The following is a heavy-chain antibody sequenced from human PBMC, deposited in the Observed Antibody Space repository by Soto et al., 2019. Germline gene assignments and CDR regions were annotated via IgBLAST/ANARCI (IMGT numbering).Heavy chain of an antibody. CDR3: AKEGGYSGYHYRFFDY. CDR2: MSGSGGST. Sequence: GGSLRLSCAASGFTFSSYAMGWVRQAPGKGLEWVSTMSGSGGSTYSADSVKGRFTISRDNSKNTLYLQMHSLRAEDTAVYYCAKEGGYSGYHYRFFDYWGQGTLVTVSS. CDR1: GFTFSSYA. J-gene: IGHJ4*02. V-gene: IGHV3-23*01. D-gene: IGHD5-12*01.